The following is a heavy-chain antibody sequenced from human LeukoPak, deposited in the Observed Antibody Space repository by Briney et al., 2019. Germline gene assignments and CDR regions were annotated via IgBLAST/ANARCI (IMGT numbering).Heavy chain of an antibody. CDR3: AKRRGLELLYYYYMDV. J-gene: IGHJ6*03. Sequence: PGGSLRLSCAASGFTFSSYAMSWVRQAPGKGLEWFSVISGSGTNTYYADSVKGRFTISRDNSKNTLYLQMNSLRAEDTALYYCAKRRGLELLYYYYMDVWGKGTTVTVSS. V-gene: IGHV3-23*01. CDR1: GFTFSSYA. D-gene: IGHD1-7*01. CDR2: ISGSGTNT.